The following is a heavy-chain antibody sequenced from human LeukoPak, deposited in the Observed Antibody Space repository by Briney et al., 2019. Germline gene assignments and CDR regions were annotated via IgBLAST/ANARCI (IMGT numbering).Heavy chain of an antibody. V-gene: IGHV4-61*02. Sequence: PSETLSLTCTVSGGSISSGSYYWSWIRQPAGKGLEWIGRIYTSGSTNYNPSLKSRVTISVDTSKNQFSLKLSSVTAADTAVYYCALENRIVGATKDYWGQGTLVTVSS. CDR3: ALENRIVGATKDY. CDR1: GGSISSGSYY. J-gene: IGHJ4*02. D-gene: IGHD1-26*01. CDR2: IYTSGST.